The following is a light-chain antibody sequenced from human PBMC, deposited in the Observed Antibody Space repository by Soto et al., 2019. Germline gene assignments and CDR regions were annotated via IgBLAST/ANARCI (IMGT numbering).Light chain of an antibody. Sequence: EIVLTQSPGTLSLFPGERVTLSCRASQSVRSAYLAWYQQKPGQAPRLLIYGASSRATDVPDRFSGSGSGTDITLTIRRLEPEDFAVYYCQQYGGSPQTFGPGTKVDI. V-gene: IGKV3-20*01. CDR2: GAS. CDR1: QSVRSAY. J-gene: IGKJ1*01. CDR3: QQYGGSPQT.